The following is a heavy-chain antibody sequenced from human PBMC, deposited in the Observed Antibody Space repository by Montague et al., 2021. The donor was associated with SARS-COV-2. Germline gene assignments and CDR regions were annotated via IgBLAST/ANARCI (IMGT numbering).Heavy chain of an antibody. D-gene: IGHD3-16*01. CDR2: VKGDGSRI. CDR1: GFTFSSYW. J-gene: IGHJ6*02. Sequence: SLRLSCAASGFTFSSYWMHWVRQAPGTGLVWVSRVKGDGSRISYADSVKGRFTISRDSAKNTLYLQMNSLRAEDTAVYSCARGYFPVGGSENWGSYGMDVWGQGTTVTVSS. V-gene: IGHV3-74*01. CDR3: ARGYFPVGGSENWGSYGMDV.